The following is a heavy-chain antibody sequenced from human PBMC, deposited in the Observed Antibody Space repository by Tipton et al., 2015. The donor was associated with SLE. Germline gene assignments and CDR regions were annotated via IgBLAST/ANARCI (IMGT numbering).Heavy chain of an antibody. Sequence: SLRLSCAASGFTFSSYGVHWVRQAPGKGLEWVAFIRYDGSNKYYADSVKGRFTISRDNSKNTLYLQMNSLRAEDTAVYYCAATGRAGEGYFDYWGQGTLVTVSS. D-gene: IGHD7-27*01. CDR1: GFTFSSYG. CDR3: AATGRAGEGYFDY. J-gene: IGHJ4*02. CDR2: IRYDGSNK. V-gene: IGHV3-30*02.